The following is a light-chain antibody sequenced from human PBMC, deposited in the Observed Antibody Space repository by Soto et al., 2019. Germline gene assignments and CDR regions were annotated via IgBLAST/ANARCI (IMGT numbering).Light chain of an antibody. CDR1: SSNIGAGYD. Sequence: QSVLTQPPSVSGAPGQRVTISCTGSSSNIGAGYDVHWYQQLPGTAPKLLIYGNSNRPSGVPDRFSGSKSGTSASLAITGLSPWDEADDDFWSYHSSLSGDVFGTGTELTVL. J-gene: IGLJ1*01. CDR2: GNS. CDR3: WSYHSSLSGDV. V-gene: IGLV1-40*01.